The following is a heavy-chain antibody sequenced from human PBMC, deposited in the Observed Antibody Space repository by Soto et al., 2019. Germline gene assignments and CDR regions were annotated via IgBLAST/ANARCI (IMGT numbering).Heavy chain of an antibody. D-gene: IGHD6-19*01. CDR2: ISGSGGST. J-gene: IGHJ5*02. CDR1: GFTFSSYA. Sequence: GGSLRLSCAASGFTFSSYAMSWVRQAPGKGLEWVSAISGSGGSTYYADSVKGRFTISRDNSKNTLYLQMNSLRAEDTAVYYCAKDGTTYSSGPLKPYNWFDPWGQGTLVTV. CDR3: AKDGTTYSSGPLKPYNWFDP. V-gene: IGHV3-23*01.